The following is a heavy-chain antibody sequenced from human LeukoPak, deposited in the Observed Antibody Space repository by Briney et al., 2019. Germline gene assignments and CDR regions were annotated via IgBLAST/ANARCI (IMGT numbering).Heavy chain of an antibody. CDR1: GGSISSYY. V-gene: IGHV4-59*01. J-gene: IGHJ3*02. Sequence: SETLSLTCTVSGGSISSYYWSWIRQPPEKGLEWIGYIYYSGSTNYNPSLKSRVTISVDTSKNQFSLKLSSVTAADTAVYYCARVYGEMATITDAFDIWGQGTMVTVSS. CDR2: IYYSGST. D-gene: IGHD5-24*01. CDR3: ARVYGEMATITDAFDI.